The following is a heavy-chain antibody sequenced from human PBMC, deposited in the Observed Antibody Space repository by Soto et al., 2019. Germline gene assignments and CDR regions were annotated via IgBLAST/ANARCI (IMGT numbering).Heavy chain of an antibody. D-gene: IGHD3-10*01. Sequence: GGSLRLSCAASGFTFSSYAMHWVRQAPGKGLEWVAVISYDGSNKYYADSVKGRFTISRDNSKNTLYLQMNSLRAEDTAVYYCARDRWFGEVSCMDVWGQGTTVTVSS. V-gene: IGHV3-30-3*01. CDR3: ARDRWFGEVSCMDV. CDR2: ISYDGSNK. J-gene: IGHJ6*02. CDR1: GFTFSSYA.